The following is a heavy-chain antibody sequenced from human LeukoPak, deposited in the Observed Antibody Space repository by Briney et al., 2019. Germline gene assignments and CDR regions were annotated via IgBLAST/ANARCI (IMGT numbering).Heavy chain of an antibody. Sequence: GESLKISCKGSGYSFTSYWIGWVRQMPGKGLEWMGIIYPGDSDTRYSPSFQGQVTISVDKSISTAYLQWSSLKASDTAMYYCARGTNSYDILTGYQYYFDYWGQGTLVTVSS. CDR3: ARGTNSYDILTGYQYYFDY. V-gene: IGHV5-51*01. CDR2: IYPGDSDT. J-gene: IGHJ4*02. D-gene: IGHD3-9*01. CDR1: GYSFTSYW.